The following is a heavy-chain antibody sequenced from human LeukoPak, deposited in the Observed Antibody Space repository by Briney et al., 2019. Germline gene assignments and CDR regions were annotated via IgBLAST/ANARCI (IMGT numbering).Heavy chain of an antibody. V-gene: IGHV4-39*07. Sequence: PSETLSLTCTVSGGSISSNSHYWGWSRQPPGKGLEWIGSIFYSGSTFYNPSLKSRVTISVDTSKNQFSLRLSSVTAADTAVYYCASGRKVVPFDYWGQGTLVTVSS. D-gene: IGHD1-14*01. CDR1: GGSISSNSHY. J-gene: IGHJ4*02. CDR2: IFYSGST. CDR3: ASGRKVVPFDY.